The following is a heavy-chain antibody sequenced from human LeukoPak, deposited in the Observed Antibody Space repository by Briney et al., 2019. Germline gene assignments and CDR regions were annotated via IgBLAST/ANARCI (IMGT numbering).Heavy chain of an antibody. CDR2: ISGSGVST. CDR3: AKDERNWNYNLASQTYD. Sequence: GGSLRLSCAASGFRFSSYAMSWVRQAPGKGLEWVSAISGSGVSTYYADSVKGRFTVSRDNSKNALYLQMSSLRAEDTAVYYCAKDERNWNYNLASQTYDWGQGTLVTVSS. V-gene: IGHV3-23*01. CDR1: GFRFSSYA. D-gene: IGHD1-7*01. J-gene: IGHJ4*02.